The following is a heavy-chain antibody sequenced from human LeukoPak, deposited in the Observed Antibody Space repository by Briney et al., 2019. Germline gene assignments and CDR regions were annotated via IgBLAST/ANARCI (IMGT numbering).Heavy chain of an antibody. J-gene: IGHJ3*02. CDR3: ARGPQIGGAYRFDAFDI. V-gene: IGHV4-38-2*01. CDR2: LSHSGTS. CDR1: GYSISSGYY. Sequence: SETLSLTRAVSGYSISSGYYWGWIRQPPGKGLEWIGSLSHSGTSCYNPSLKSRVTISVDTSKTQFSLKLSSVTAADTAVYYCARGPQIGGAYRFDAFDIWGQGTMVTVSS. D-gene: IGHD3-22*01.